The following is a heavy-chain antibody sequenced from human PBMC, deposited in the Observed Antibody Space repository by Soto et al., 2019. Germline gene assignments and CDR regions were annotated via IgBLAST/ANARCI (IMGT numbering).Heavy chain of an antibody. J-gene: IGHJ3*02. Sequence: EVQLLQSGGGLVQPGGSLRLSCAASGFTFDTYAMTWVRRAPGKGLDWVSSISASGDVTYYADSVKGRFAISRDKSKNTVYLQMNSLRAEDAAVYYCAKVRNEYNAFDIWGQGTIVTVSS. CDR1: GFTFDTYA. D-gene: IGHD5-18*01. CDR3: AKVRNEYNAFDI. CDR2: ISASGDVT. V-gene: IGHV3-23*01.